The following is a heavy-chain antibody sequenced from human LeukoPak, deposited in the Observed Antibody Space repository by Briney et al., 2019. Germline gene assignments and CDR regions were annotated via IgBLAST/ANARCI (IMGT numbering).Heavy chain of an antibody. CDR1: GGSFSGYY. D-gene: IGHD2-15*01. Sequence: SETLSLTCAVYGGSFSGYYWSWIRQPPGKGLEWIGEINHSGSTNYNPSLKSRVTISVDTSKNQFSLKLSSVTAADTAVYYCARVRRSCHKCHNWFDPWGQGTLVTVSS. J-gene: IGHJ5*02. V-gene: IGHV4-34*01. CDR2: INHSGST. CDR3: ARVRRSCHKCHNWFDP.